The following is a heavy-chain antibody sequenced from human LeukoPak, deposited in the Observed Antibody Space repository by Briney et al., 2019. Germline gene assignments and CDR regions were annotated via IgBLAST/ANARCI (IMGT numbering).Heavy chain of an antibody. CDR3: ARDVAALHNALDI. J-gene: IGHJ3*02. CDR1: GFTFSSYA. D-gene: IGHD6-13*01. CDR2: ISYDGSNK. V-gene: IGHV3-30-3*01. Sequence: GGSLRLSCAASGFTFSSYAMHWVRQAPGKGLEWVAVISYDGSNKYYADSVKGRFTISRDNSKNTLYLQMNSLRAEDTAVYYCARDVAALHNALDIWGQGTMVTVSS.